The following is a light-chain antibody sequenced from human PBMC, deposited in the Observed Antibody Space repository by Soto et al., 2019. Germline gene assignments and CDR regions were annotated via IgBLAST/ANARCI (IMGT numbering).Light chain of an antibody. CDR1: KSISSW. Sequence: DIQMTQSPSTLSASVGDRVTITCRASKSISSWLAWYQQKPGKAPKLLIYDASSLESGVPSRFSGSGSGTDFTLTISSLQPDDSAAYYCQQYNSYSLTFGRGTKVEIK. CDR2: DAS. V-gene: IGKV1-5*01. J-gene: IGKJ4*01. CDR3: QQYNSYSLT.